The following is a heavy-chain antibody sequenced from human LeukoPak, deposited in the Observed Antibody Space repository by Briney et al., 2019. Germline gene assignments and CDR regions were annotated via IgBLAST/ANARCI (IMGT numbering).Heavy chain of an antibody. CDR2: IYRGDADT. CDR3: ARSASVWGFDD. CDR1: GSSFTTYW. D-gene: IGHD6-19*01. J-gene: IGHJ4*02. V-gene: IGHV5-51*01. Sequence: GASPKISCKGSGSSFTTYWIGWVRQMSGKGLEWMGIIYRGDADTRYSPSFQGQVTISADKSISTAYLQWSSLKASDSAMYYCARSASVWGFDDWGQGTLVTFSS.